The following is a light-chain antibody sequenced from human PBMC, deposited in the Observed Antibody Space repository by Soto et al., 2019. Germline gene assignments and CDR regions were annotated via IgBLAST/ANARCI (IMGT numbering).Light chain of an antibody. CDR3: QQRSNWPRT. V-gene: IGKV3-11*01. CDR1: QSVSNNY. J-gene: IGKJ5*01. Sequence: EIVLTQSPGILSLSPGERASLSCRASQSVSNNYLAWYQQKPGQAPRLLIYGASNRATGIPARFSGSGSGTDFTLTISSLEPEDFAVYYCQQRSNWPRTFGQGTRLEI. CDR2: GAS.